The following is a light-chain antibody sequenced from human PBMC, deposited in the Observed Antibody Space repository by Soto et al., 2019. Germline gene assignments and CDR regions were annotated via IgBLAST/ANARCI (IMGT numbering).Light chain of an antibody. CDR1: SSDVGGYNY. CDR3: TSYTGSGTLLL. J-gene: IGLJ2*01. V-gene: IGLV2-14*01. CDR2: EVT. Sequence: SVLTQPASVSGSPGQSITISCTGTSSDVGGYNYVSWYQPHPGKAPKLMIYEVTNRPSGVPYRFSGSKSGNTASLTISGLQAEDEADYYCTSYTGSGTLLLFGGGTKLTVL.